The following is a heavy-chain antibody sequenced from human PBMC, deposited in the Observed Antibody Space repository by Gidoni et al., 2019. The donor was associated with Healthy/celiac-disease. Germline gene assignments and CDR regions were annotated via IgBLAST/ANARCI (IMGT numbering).Heavy chain of an antibody. D-gene: IGHD2-2*01. J-gene: IGHJ6*02. Sequence: RLSCAASGFTFSSYWMSWVRQAPGKGLEWVANIKQDGSEKYYVDSVKGRFTISRDNAKNSLYLQMNILRAEDTAVYYCARDEDMGVVVVPAARDDYYYYYYGMDVWGQGTTVTVSS. CDR2: IKQDGSEK. V-gene: IGHV3-7*01. CDR1: GFTFSSYW. CDR3: ARDEDMGVVVVPAARDDYYYYYYGMDV.